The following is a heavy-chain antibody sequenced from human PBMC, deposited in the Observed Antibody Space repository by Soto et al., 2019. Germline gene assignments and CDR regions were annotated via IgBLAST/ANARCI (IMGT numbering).Heavy chain of an antibody. CDR3: VKKSCSHTRCYTGCLFDL. J-gene: IGHJ2*01. V-gene: IGHV3-9*01. D-gene: IGHD2-15*01. CDR2: ISWNSDDK. CDR1: GFIFEDYD. Sequence: EVQLVQSGGGLAHPGRSLRLSCEASGFIFEDYDMHWVRQPPGKGLQWVSGISWNSDDKDYADSVKGRFTISRDNVKNALALQMSSLRVEDTATYYCVKKSCSHTRCYTGCLFDLWGRGTLVTVSS.